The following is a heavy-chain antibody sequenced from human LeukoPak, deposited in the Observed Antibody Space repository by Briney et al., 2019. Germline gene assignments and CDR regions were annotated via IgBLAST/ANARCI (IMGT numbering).Heavy chain of an antibody. V-gene: IGHV1-18*01. CDR2: ISAYNGNT. CDR3: ARYEYSGYDFRFGAFDI. J-gene: IGHJ3*02. CDR1: GYTFTSYG. Sequence: ASVKVSCKASGYTFTSYGISWVRQAPGQGLEWIGWISAYNGNTNYAQKLQGTVTMTTDTSTSTAYMELSSLRSDDTAVYYCARYEYSGYDFRFGAFDIWGQGTMVTVSS. D-gene: IGHD5-12*01.